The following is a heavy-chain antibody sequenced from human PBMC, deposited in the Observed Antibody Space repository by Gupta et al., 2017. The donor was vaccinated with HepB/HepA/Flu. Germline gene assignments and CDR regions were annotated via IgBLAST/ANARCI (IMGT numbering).Heavy chain of an antibody. J-gene: IGHJ3*01. CDR1: GGSISSSSFY. Sequence: QLQLQESGPGLVKPSETLSLTCTVSGGSISSSSFYWGWIRQPPGEGLEWIAIIYKSGKTYYNPSLKSRVTASVDTSKNQFSLKLSSVTAADTAVYYCARRDGFSASSFDVWGQGTRVTVSS. CDR3: ARRDGFSASSFDV. V-gene: IGHV4-39*01. CDR2: IYKSGKT. D-gene: IGHD3-10*01.